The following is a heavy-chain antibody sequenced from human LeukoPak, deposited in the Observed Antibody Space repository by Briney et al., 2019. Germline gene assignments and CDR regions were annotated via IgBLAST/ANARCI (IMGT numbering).Heavy chain of an antibody. CDR3: ARGGSGWPLDY. D-gene: IGHD6-19*01. CDR2: FDPEDGET. V-gene: IGHV1-24*01. Sequence: ASMKVSCKASGYTFTAYFMHWVRQAPGKGLEWMGGFDPEDGETIYAQKFQGRVTMTRNTSISTAYMELSSLRSEDTAVYYCARGGSGWPLDYWGQGTLVTVSS. CDR1: GYTFTAYF. J-gene: IGHJ4*02.